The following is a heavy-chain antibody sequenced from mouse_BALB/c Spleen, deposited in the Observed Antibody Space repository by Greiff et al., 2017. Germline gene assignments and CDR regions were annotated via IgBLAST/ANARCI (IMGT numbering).Heavy chain of an antibody. CDR3: TRHTLITTVVATPFDY. D-gene: IGHD1-1*01. V-gene: IGHV6-6*02. Sequence: EVHLVESGGGLVQPGGSMKLSCVASGFTFSNYWMNWVRQSPEKGLEWVAEIRLKSNNYATHYAESVKGRFTISRDDSKSSVYLQMNNLRAEDTGIYYCTRHTLITTVVATPFDYWGQGTTLTVSS. J-gene: IGHJ2*01. CDR2: IRLKSNNYAT. CDR1: GFTFSNYW.